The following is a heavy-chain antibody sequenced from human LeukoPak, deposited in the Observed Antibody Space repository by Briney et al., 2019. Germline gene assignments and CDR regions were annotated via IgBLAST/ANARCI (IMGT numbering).Heavy chain of an antibody. CDR3: AKDVERGFDYTNSLDY. V-gene: IGHV3-33*06. J-gene: IGHJ4*02. Sequence: PGKSLRLSRAASGFTLSSYGMHWVRQAPGKGLEWVAVIWSDGTNKYYADSVKGRFAISRDDSNNMVYLQMNSLRAEDTAVYYCAKDVERGFDYTNSLDYWGQGTLVTVSS. D-gene: IGHD4-11*01. CDR2: IWSDGTNK. CDR1: GFTLSSYG.